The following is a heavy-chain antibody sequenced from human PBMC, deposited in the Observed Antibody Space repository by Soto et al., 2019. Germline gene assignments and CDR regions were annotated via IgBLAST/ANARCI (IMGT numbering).Heavy chain of an antibody. CDR3: ALGAKYYFDY. CDR1: GGTFSSYA. J-gene: IGHJ4*02. V-gene: IGHV1-69*13. Sequence: GASVKVSCKASGGTFSSYAISWVRQAPGQGLEWMGGIIPIFSTANYAQKFQGRVTITADESTSTAYMELSSLRSEDTAVYYCALGAKYYFDYWGQGTLVTVSS. D-gene: IGHD3-16*01. CDR2: IIPIFSTA.